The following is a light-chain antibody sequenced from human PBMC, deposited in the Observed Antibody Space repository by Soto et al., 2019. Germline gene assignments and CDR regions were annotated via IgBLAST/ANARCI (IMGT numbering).Light chain of an antibody. CDR1: QSINRG. J-gene: IGKJ5*01. V-gene: IGKV1-5*03. Sequence: HMTQYLSKLSATGGEKVTVVCRASQSINRGLAWYQQKPGKAPKLLIYKASTLESGVPSRFSGGGIGTEFSLSISSMQPDDFATYFCQQYYTYSPFAQGTLLEIK. CDR3: QQYYTYSP. CDR2: KAS.